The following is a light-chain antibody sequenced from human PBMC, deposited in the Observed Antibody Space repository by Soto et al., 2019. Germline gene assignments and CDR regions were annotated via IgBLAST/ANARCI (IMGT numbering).Light chain of an antibody. CDR2: RNN. J-gene: IGLJ2*01. Sequence: QLVLTQPPSASGAPGQRVTISCSGSSSNIGSNYVYWYQQLPGTAPKLLIYRNNQRRSGVPDRFSGSKSGTSVSLAISGLRSEDEGNYYCAAWDDSLSGVLFGGGTKLTVL. V-gene: IGLV1-47*01. CDR3: AAWDDSLSGVL. CDR1: SSNIGSNY.